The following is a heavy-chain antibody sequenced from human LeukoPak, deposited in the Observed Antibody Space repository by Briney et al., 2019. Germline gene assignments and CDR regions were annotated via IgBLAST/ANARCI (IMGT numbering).Heavy chain of an antibody. CDR2: INHSGST. D-gene: IGHD4-17*01. CDR1: GGSISSSSYY. Sequence: SETLSLTCTVSGGSISSSSYYWGWIRQPPGKGLEWIGEINHSGSTNYNPSLKSRVTISVDTSKNQFSLKLSSVTAADTAVYYCARIGDDYGDYDLPDYYYYYMDVWGKGTTVTVSS. V-gene: IGHV4-39*07. J-gene: IGHJ6*03. CDR3: ARIGDDYGDYDLPDYYYYYMDV.